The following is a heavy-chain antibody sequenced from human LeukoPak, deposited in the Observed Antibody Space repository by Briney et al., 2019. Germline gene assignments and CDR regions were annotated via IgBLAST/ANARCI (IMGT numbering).Heavy chain of an antibody. J-gene: IGHJ4*01. V-gene: IGHV5-10-1*01. CDR3: ARLDDYVWGSYRYPGM. D-gene: IGHD3-16*02. CDR2: IDPSDSYT. Sequence: GESLKISCKGSGYSFTSHWIGWVRQMPGKGLEWMERIDPSDSYTNYSPSFQGHVTISADKSISTAYLQWSSLKDSDTAMYYCARLDDYVWGSYRYPGMWGQGTLVTVSS. CDR1: GYSFTSHW.